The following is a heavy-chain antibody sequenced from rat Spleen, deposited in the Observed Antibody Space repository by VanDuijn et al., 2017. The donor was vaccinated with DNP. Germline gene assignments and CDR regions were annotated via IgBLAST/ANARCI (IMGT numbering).Heavy chain of an antibody. CDR2: IRYDGGTT. D-gene: IGHD1-11*01. Sequence: EVQLVESGGGLVEPGRSIRLSCAASGFTFGSFPMAWVRQAPTKGLEWVAYIRYDGGTTYYGDSVKGRFTISRDNAKSTLYLQMNSLRSEDMATYYCVRWDYGMYGFDYWGQGVMVTVSS. J-gene: IGHJ2*01. CDR1: GFTFGSFP. V-gene: IGHV5-46*01. CDR3: VRWDYGMYGFDY.